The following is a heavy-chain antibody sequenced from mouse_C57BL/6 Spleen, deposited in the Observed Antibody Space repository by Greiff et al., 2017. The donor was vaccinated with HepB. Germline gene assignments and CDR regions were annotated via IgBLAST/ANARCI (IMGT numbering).Heavy chain of an antibody. Sequence: QVQLQQPGAELVKPGASVKLSCKASGYTFTSYWMQWVKQRPGQGLEWIGEIDPSDSYTNYNQKFKGKVTLTVDTSSSTAYMQLSSLTSEDSAVYYCARGSGWEGFAYWGQGTLVTVSA. CDR2: IDPSDSYT. CDR3: ARGSGWEGFAY. J-gene: IGHJ3*01. V-gene: IGHV1-50*01. D-gene: IGHD3-1*01. CDR1: GYTFTSYW.